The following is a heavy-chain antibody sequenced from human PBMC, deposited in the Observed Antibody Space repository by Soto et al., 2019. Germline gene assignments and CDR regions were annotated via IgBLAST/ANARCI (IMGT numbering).Heavy chain of an antibody. J-gene: IGHJ4*02. CDR3: LRRGSSPDY. V-gene: IGHV3-48*03. D-gene: IGHD6-13*01. Sequence: EVQLVESGGGLVQPGGSLRLSCAASGFTFSGYEINWVRQAPGKGLEWVSYISSGGSTQYYADSVKGRFTITRDNAKRYWAMHLSSLRAEDTAFYYCLRRGSSPDYGGQGPLVALSS. CDR1: GFTFSGYE. CDR2: ISSGGSTQ.